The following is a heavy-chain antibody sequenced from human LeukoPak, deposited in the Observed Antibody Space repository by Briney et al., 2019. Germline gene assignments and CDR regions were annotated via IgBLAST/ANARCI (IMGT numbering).Heavy chain of an antibody. CDR2: IYSSGTT. D-gene: IGHD1-26*01. Sequence: GGSLRLSCVVSGFTVSRDYMSWVRQAPGKGLEWVAVIYSSGTTYYADSVKGRFSISRDDSKNTASLQMNSLRVDDTAVYFCARFMGASGFDYWGQGTLVTVSS. J-gene: IGHJ4*02. V-gene: IGHV3-66*01. CDR3: ARFMGASGFDY. CDR1: GFTVSRDY.